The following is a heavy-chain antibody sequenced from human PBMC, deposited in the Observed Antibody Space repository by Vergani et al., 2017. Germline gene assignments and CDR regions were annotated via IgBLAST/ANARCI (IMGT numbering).Heavy chain of an antibody. CDR2: IYYSGST. CDR3: ARHTAVHGSGSFFLWQYYYGMDV. V-gene: IGHV4-39*01. D-gene: IGHD3-10*01. Sequence: QLQLQESGPGLVKPSETLSLTCTVSGGSISSSSYYWGWIRQPPGKGLEWIGSIYYSGSTYYNPSLKSRVTISVDTSKNQFSLKLSPVTAADTAVYYCARHTAVHGSGSFFLWQYYYGMDVWGQGTTVTVSS. J-gene: IGHJ6*02. CDR1: GGSISSSSYY.